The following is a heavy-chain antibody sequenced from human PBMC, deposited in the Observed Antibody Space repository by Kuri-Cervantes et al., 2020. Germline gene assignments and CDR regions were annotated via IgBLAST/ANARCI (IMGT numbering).Heavy chain of an antibody. J-gene: IGHJ6*02. Sequence: SVKVSCKASGGTFSSYAISWVRQAPGQGLEWMGGIIPIFGTANYAQKFQGRVTITADTSASTAYMELSSLRSEDTAVYYCASYSFYGYGMDVWGQGTTVTVSS. D-gene: IGHD2-21*01. V-gene: IGHV1-69*06. CDR2: IIPIFGTA. CDR1: GGTFSSYA. CDR3: ASYSFYGYGMDV.